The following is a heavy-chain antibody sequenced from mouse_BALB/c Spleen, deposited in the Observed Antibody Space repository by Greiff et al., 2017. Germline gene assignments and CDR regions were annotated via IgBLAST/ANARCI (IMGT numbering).Heavy chain of an antibody. Sequence: QVQLKESGAELVRPGSSVKISCKASGYAFSSYWMNWVKQRPGQGLEWIGQIYPGDGDTNYNGKFKGKATLTADKSSSTAYMQLSSLTSEDSAVYFCARGFYAMDYWGQGTSVTVSS. CDR3: ARGFYAMDY. J-gene: IGHJ4*01. CDR2: IYPGDGDT. D-gene: IGHD3-1*01. CDR1: GYAFSSYW. V-gene: IGHV1-80*01.